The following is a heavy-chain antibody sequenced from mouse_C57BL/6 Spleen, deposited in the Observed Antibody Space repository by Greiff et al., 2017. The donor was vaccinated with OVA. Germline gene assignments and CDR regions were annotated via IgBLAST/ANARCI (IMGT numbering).Heavy chain of an antibody. CDR2: IDPSDSET. J-gene: IGHJ1*03. Sequence: VQLQQPGAELVRPGSSVKLSCKASGYTFTSYWMHWVKQRPIQGLEWIGNIDPSDSETHYNQKFKDKATLTVDKSSSTAYMQLSRLTSEDSAVYYCARNYYGNYLDWYFDVWGTGTTVTVSS. D-gene: IGHD2-1*01. CDR3: ARNYYGNYLDWYFDV. V-gene: IGHV1-52*01. CDR1: GYTFTSYW.